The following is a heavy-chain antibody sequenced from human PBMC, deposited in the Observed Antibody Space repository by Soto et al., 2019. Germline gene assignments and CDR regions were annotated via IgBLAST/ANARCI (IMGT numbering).Heavy chain of an antibody. D-gene: IGHD6-19*01. J-gene: IGHJ5*01. CDR3: ARGGGSSGWDWFDS. Sequence: QVQLVQSGAEVKKPGASVKVSCKASGYSFTSYAMHWVRQAPGQRHEWMGWINAGNGDTKNSQTFQGRVTIIRDTSATTAYMELSSLTSEDTAVYYCARGGGSSGWDWFDSWSQGTLVTVSS. CDR2: INAGNGDT. CDR1: GYSFTSYA. V-gene: IGHV1-3*01.